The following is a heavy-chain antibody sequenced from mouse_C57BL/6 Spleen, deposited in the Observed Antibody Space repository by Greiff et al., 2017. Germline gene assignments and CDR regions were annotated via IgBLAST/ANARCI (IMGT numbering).Heavy chain of an antibody. CDR3: ARGVTVPYFDY. Sequence: VQLQQPGAELVMPGASVKLSCKASGYTFTSYWMHWVKQRPGQGLEWIGEIDPSDSYTNYNQKFKGESTLTVDKSSSTAYMQLSSLTSEDSAVYDCARGVTVPYFDYWGQGTTLTVSS. D-gene: IGHD2-2*01. CDR2: IDPSDSYT. CDR1: GYTFTSYW. V-gene: IGHV1-69*01. J-gene: IGHJ2*01.